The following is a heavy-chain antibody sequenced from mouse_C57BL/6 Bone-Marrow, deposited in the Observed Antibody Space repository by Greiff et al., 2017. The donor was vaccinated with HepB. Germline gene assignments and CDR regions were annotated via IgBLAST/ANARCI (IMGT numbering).Heavy chain of an antibody. CDR2: IDPETGGT. V-gene: IGHV1-15*01. J-gene: IGHJ4*01. Sequence: VQLQQSGAELVRPGASVTLSCKASGYTFTDYEMHWVKQTPVHGLEWIGAIDPETGGTAYNQKFKGKAILTADKSSSTAYMELRSLTSEDSAVYYCTRDGTGYAMDYWGQGTSVTVSS. CDR1: GYTFTDYE. CDR3: TRDGTGYAMDY. D-gene: IGHD4-1*01.